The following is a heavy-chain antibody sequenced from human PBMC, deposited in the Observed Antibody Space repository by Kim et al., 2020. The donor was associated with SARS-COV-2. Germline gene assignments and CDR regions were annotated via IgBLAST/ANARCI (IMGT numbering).Heavy chain of an antibody. V-gene: IGHV5-51*01. J-gene: IGHJ6*02. CDR3: SRLAYMVRGIITGYTLDV. D-gene: IGHD3-10*01. CDR2: IYPGDSDT. Sequence: GESLKISCKASGYTFNDYWIAWVRQVPGKGLEWMGIIYPGDSDTRYSASFQGQVTMSVDKSISSVRLQWSSLKASDTAIYYCSRLAYMVRGIITGYTLDVWGQETAVTVSS. CDR1: GYTFNDYW.